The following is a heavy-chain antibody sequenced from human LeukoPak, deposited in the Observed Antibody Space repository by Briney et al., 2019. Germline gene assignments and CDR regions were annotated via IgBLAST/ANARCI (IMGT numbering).Heavy chain of an antibody. J-gene: IGHJ4*02. CDR3: ARGNSVWGSYSSFY. CDR1: GFTFSSYS. Sequence: PGGSLRLSCAASGFTFSSYSMNWVRQAPGKGLEWVSSISSSSSYIYYADSVKGRFTISRDNAKNSLYLQMNSLRAEDTAVYYCARGNSVWGSYSSFYWGQGTLVTVSS. V-gene: IGHV3-21*04. D-gene: IGHD3-16*01. CDR2: ISSSSSYI.